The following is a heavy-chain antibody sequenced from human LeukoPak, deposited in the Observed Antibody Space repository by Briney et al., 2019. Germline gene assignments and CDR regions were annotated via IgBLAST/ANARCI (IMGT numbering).Heavy chain of an antibody. D-gene: IGHD3-10*01. V-gene: IGHV1-69*05. CDR1: GGTFSSYA. J-gene: IGHJ4*02. Sequence: GASVKVSCKASGGTFSSYAISWVRQAPGQGLEWMGGIIPIFGTANYAQKFQGRVMITTDESTSTAYMELSSLRSEDTAVYYCASGTGSWYFDYWGQGTLVTVSS. CDR2: IIPIFGTA. CDR3: ASGTGSWYFDY.